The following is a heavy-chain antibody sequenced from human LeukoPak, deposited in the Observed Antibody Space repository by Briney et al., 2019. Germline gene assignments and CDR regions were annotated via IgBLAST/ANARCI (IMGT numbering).Heavy chain of an antibody. D-gene: IGHD6-19*01. CDR1: GFTFSSYA. J-gene: IGHJ3*02. CDR3: ARDKQWLAPGSAFDI. CDR2: ISYDGSNK. Sequence: GRSLRLSCAASGFTFSSYAMHWVRQAPGKGLEWVAVISYDGSNKYYADSVKGRFTISRDNSKNTLYLQMNSLRAEDTAVYYCARDKQWLAPGSAFDIWGQGTMVTVSS. V-gene: IGHV3-30-3*01.